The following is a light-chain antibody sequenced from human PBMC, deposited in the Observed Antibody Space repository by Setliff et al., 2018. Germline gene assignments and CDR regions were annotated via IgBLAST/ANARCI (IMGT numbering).Light chain of an antibody. CDR2: EVT. CDR3: CAYTGSSTYV. CDR1: NSDVGGYNY. J-gene: IGLJ1*01. V-gene: IGLV2-14*03. Sequence: QSVLTQPAAVSGSPGQSITISCAGTNSDVGGYNYVSWYQQHPNKAPKLMIYEVTKRPSGVSDCFSGSKSGNTASLTISGLQAEDEAAYYCCAYTGSSTYVFGTGTKVTVL.